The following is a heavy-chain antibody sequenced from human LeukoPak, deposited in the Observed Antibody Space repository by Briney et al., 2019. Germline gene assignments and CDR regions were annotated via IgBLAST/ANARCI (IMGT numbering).Heavy chain of an antibody. Sequence: ASVKVSCKASGYMFGTYGVNWVRQAPGQGLEWMGWISAYHGDNSNADYAQKFQGRVTLTTDTSTTTVYMELRSLRPDDTAVYYCARGRRGYNWNQYYFDYWGQGTLVTVSS. J-gene: IGHJ4*02. CDR1: GYMFGTYG. D-gene: IGHD1-20*01. V-gene: IGHV1-18*01. CDR3: ARGRRGYNWNQYYFDY. CDR2: ISAYHGDNSNA.